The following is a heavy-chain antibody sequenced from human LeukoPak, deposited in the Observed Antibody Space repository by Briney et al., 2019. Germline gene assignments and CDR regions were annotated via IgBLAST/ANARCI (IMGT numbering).Heavy chain of an antibody. CDR2: ISHSGSI. CDR1: GGSLSGDY. J-gene: IGHJ3*02. D-gene: IGHD6-19*01. V-gene: IGHV4-34*01. CDR3: ARGASSGWYGEDDAFDI. Sequence: SETLSLTCAVSGGSLSGDYWAWIRQPPGKGLEWIGEISHSGSISYKPSLKSQVTISVDTSKNQFSLNLDSVTAADTAVYYCARGASSGWYGEDDAFDIWGQGTMVTVSS.